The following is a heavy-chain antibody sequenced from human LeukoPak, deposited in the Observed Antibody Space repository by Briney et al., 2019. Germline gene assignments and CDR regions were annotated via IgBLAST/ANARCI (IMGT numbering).Heavy chain of an antibody. D-gene: IGHD6-19*01. CDR3: ARPGSSGWYINC. CDR1: GFTFSSYS. J-gene: IGHJ4*02. V-gene: IGHV3-21*01. CDR2: ISSSSSYI. Sequence: GGSLRLSCAASGFTFSSYSMNWVRQAPGKGLEWVSSISSSSSYIYYADSVKGRFTISRDNAKNSLYLQMNSLRAEDTAVYYCARPGSSGWYINCWGQGTLVTVSS.